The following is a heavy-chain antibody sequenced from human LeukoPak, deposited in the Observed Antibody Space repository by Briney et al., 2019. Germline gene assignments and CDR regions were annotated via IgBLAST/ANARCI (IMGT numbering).Heavy chain of an antibody. CDR1: GYTFTDFH. J-gene: IGHJ4*02. Sequence: ASVKVSCKASGYTFTDFHIYWVRQAPGQGREWMGWINPKSSRTNYAQKFQGRVTMTRDTSISTAYMELTSLRSDDTAVYYCASNGGTSGPDLDYWGQGTLVTVSS. D-gene: IGHD3-3*01. CDR2: INPKSSRT. V-gene: IGHV1-2*02. CDR3: ASNGGTSGPDLDY.